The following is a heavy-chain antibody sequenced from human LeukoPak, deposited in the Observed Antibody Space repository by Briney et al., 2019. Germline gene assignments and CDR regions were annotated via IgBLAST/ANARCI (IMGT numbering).Heavy chain of an antibody. CDR3: ARSVGGYCSGGSCYSGFSDYYYYMDV. CDR1: GGSISSYY. J-gene: IGHJ6*03. CDR2: IYTSGST. Sequence: TSETLSLICTVSGGSISSYYWSWIRQPAGKGLEWIGRIYTSGSTNYNPSLKSRVTISVDTSKNQFSLKLSSVTAADTAVYYCARSVGGYCSGGSCYSGFSDYYYYMDVWGKGTTVTISS. V-gene: IGHV4-4*07. D-gene: IGHD2-15*01.